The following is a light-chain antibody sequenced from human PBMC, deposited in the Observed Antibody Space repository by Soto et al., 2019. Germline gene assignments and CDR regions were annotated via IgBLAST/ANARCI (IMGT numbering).Light chain of an antibody. V-gene: IGLV2-23*01. CDR2: EGS. CDR3: SAYAGSSTVFV. Sequence: QSALTQPASVSGSPGQSIAISCTGTSNDVGFYDLVSWYQQRPGTAPNLLIYEGSKRPSGVSNRFSGSKSGNTASLTISGLQAEDEADYYCSAYAGSSTVFVFGTGTKVTVL. CDR1: SNDVGFYDL. J-gene: IGLJ1*01.